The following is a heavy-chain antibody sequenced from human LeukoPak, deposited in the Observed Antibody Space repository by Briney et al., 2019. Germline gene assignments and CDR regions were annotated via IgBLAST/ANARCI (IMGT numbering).Heavy chain of an antibody. V-gene: IGHV4-39*01. D-gene: IGHD6-19*01. CDR1: GDSISSSSYY. CDR3: ASSGWYLLPGVY. J-gene: IGHJ4*02. Sequence: TSETLSLTCTVSGDSISSSSYYWGWIRQPPGKGLQWIGTIYYSGSTYYNPSLKSRVTISVDTSKNQFSLKLSSVTAADTAVYYCASSGWYLLPGVYWGQGTLVTVSS. CDR2: IYYSGST.